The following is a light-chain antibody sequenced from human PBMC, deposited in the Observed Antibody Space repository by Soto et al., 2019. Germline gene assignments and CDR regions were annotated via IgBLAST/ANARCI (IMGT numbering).Light chain of an antibody. J-gene: IGKJ4*01. CDR1: QTIHSY. CDR3: XXXXXXLPRS. Sequence: EIVLTQSPATVSLSPGERATLSCRASQTIHSYLAWYQQKPGQAPRLLIYDASNRATDIPARFSGSGSGTDFTLTISSLEPEXXXXXXXXXXXXXLPRSFGGGTKVEIK. V-gene: IGKV3-11*01. CDR2: DAS.